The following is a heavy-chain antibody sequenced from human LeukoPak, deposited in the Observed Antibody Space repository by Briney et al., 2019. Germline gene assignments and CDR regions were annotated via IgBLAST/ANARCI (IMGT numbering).Heavy chain of an antibody. Sequence: GASVKVSCKASGYTFTSYATHWVRQAPGQRLEWMGWINAGNGNTKYSQKFQGRVTITRDTSASTAYMELSSLRSEDTAVYYCARARYYDVWYFDLWGRGTLVTVSS. CDR2: INAGNGNT. CDR3: ARARYYDVWYFDL. V-gene: IGHV1-3*01. J-gene: IGHJ2*01. CDR1: GYTFTSYA. D-gene: IGHD3-22*01.